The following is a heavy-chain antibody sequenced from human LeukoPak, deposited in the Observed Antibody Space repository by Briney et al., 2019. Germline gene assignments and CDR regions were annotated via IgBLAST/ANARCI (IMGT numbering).Heavy chain of an antibody. J-gene: IGHJ4*02. CDR2: ISGSGSAT. D-gene: IGHD3-3*01. CDR1: GFTFSNYA. V-gene: IGHV3-23*01. Sequence: PGGSLRLSCAASGFTFSNYAMSWVRQTPGKGLEWVSAISGSGSATYYADFVKGRFTISRDNSKNTLYLQMNSLRAEDTAVYYCAKSPPNFWSAYHDYYFDYWGQGTLVTVSS. CDR3: AKSPPNFWSAYHDYYFDY.